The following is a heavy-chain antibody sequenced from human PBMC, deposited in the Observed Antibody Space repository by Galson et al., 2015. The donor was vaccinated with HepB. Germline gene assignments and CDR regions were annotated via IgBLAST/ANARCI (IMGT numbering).Heavy chain of an antibody. V-gene: IGHV3-74*01. D-gene: IGHD2-15*01. Sequence: PRLSCAVSGFTFSRYWMHWVRQAPGKGLAWVSRMNSDGSSTSYADSVKGRFTISRDNAKNTLYLQMNSLRAEDTAVYYCARERYCSGGSCYLDDFDIWGQGTKVTVSS. J-gene: IGHJ3*02. CDR2: MNSDGSST. CDR1: GFTFSRYW. CDR3: ARERYCSGGSCYLDDFDI.